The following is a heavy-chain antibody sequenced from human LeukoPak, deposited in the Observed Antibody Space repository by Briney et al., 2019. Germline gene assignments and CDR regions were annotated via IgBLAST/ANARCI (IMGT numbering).Heavy chain of an antibody. CDR2: IIPIFGTA. Sequence: ASVKVSCKASGYTFTSYYMHWVRQAPGQGLEWMGGIIPIFGTANYAQKFQGRVTITADESTSTAYMELSSLRSEDTAVYYCARDRGYSYGLPFDYWGQGTLVTVSS. D-gene: IGHD5-18*01. CDR3: ARDRGYSYGLPFDY. J-gene: IGHJ4*02. V-gene: IGHV1-69*13. CDR1: GYTFTSYY.